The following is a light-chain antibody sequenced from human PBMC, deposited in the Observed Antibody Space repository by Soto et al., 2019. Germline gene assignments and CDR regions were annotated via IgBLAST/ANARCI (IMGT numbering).Light chain of an antibody. CDR1: QSVLSSFNDKEY. Sequence: DIVMTQSPDSLSVSLGERATINCKSSQSVLSSFNDKEYIARYQQKPGQPPKLLIYWASTRESGVPERFSGSGSGRDFSLTISSLQAEDVAVYYCQQYYSARTFGQGTKVEIK. CDR3: QQYYSART. CDR2: WAS. V-gene: IGKV4-1*01. J-gene: IGKJ1*01.